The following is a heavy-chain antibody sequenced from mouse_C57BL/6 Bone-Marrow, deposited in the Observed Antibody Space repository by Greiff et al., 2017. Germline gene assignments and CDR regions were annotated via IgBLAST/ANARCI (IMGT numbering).Heavy chain of an antibody. D-gene: IGHD2-1*01. J-gene: IGHJ2*01. V-gene: IGHV14-4*01. CDR2: IDPENGDT. Sequence: VQLKQSGAELVRPGASVKLSCTASGFNIKDDYMHWVKQRPEQGLEWIGWIDPENGDTEYASKFQGKATITADTSSNTAYLQLSSLTSEDTAVYYCTNGNSYYFDYWGQGTTLTVAS. CDR1: GFNIKDDY. CDR3: TNGNSYYFDY.